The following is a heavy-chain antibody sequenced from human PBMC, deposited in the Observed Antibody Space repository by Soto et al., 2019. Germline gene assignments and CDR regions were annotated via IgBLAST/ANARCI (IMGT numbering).Heavy chain of an antibody. CDR3: ASSLFTVNTDGY. Sequence: PSETLSLTCAVYGRSFSGYYWSWIRQPPGKGLEWIGEINHSGSTNYNPSLKSRVTISVDTSKNQFSLKLSSVTAADTAVYYCASSLFTVNTDGYWGQGTLVTVSS. J-gene: IGHJ4*02. CDR1: GRSFSGYY. D-gene: IGHD4-17*01. CDR2: INHSGST. V-gene: IGHV4-34*01.